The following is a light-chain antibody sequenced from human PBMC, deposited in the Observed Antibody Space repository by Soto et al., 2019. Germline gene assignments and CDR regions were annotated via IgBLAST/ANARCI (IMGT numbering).Light chain of an antibody. J-gene: IGLJ1*01. Sequence: QSVMTQPPSVSAAPGQRFTISCSGSSSNIGGNSVSWYQQLPGTAPKLLIYDDDKRPSGIPDRFSGSKSGTSATLGITGFQTGDEADYYCGSWDSSPSAYVFGTGTKLTVL. CDR3: GSWDSSPSAYV. CDR1: SSNIGGNS. CDR2: DDD. V-gene: IGLV1-51*01.